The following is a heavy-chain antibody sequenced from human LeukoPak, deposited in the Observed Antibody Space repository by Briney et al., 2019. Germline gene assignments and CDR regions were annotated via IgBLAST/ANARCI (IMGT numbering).Heavy chain of an antibody. CDR3: ARDPRYGSGSYPI. Sequence: GGSLRLSCAASGFTFSSYAMHWVRQAPGKGLEWVAVISYDGSNKYYADSVKGRFTISRDNSKNTLYLQMNSLRAEDTAVYYCARDPRYGSGSYPIWGQGTMVTVSS. CDR2: ISYDGSNK. D-gene: IGHD3-10*01. V-gene: IGHV3-30-3*01. CDR1: GFTFSSYA. J-gene: IGHJ3*02.